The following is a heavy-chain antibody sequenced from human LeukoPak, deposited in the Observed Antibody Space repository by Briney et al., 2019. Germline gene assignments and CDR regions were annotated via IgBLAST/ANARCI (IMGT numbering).Heavy chain of an antibody. J-gene: IGHJ4*02. CDR3: ASHSPVGIFYFDY. V-gene: IGHV4-39*01. CDR2: IYYSGST. CDR1: GGSISNSSSY. Sequence: SETLSLTCTVSGGSISNSSSYWGWIRQPPGNGLEWIGSIYYSGSTYYNPSLKSRVTISVDTSENQFSLKLSSVTAADTAVYYCASHSPVGIFYFDYWGQGTLVTVSS. D-gene: IGHD1-26*01.